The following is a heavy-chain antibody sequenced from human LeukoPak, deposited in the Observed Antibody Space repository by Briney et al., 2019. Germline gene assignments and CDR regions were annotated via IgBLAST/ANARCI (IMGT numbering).Heavy chain of an antibody. V-gene: IGHV4-39*01. D-gene: IGHD1-26*01. CDR3: ARRSGSYAFDY. CDR1: GGSISSSGYY. Sequence: PSETLSLTCTVSGGSISSSGYYWGWVRQPPGKGLEWIGSIYYSGSTYYNPSLKSRVTISVDTSKNQFSLKLSSVTAADTAVYYCARRSGSYAFDYWGQGTLVTVSS. CDR2: IYYSGST. J-gene: IGHJ4*02.